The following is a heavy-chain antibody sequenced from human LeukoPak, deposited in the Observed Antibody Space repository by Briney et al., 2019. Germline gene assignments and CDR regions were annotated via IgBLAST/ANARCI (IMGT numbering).Heavy chain of an antibody. CDR3: AKRGDLGSYLDY. CDR2: ISGSGGST. CDR1: GFTFSSYA. V-gene: IGHV3-23*01. D-gene: IGHD1-26*01. J-gene: IGHJ4*02. Sequence: GGSLRLSCAASGFTFSSYAMSGVRQAPGKGLEWVSAISGSGGSTYYADSVKGRLTISRDNSKNTLYLQMNSLRAEDTAVYYCAKRGDLGSYLDYWGQGTLVTVSS.